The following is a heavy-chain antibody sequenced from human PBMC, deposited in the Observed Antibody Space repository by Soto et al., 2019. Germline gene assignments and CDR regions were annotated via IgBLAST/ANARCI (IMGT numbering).Heavy chain of an antibody. CDR3: AKDLGSGKPYYYYAMDV. D-gene: IGHD3-10*01. CDR1: GFIFSKYG. CDR2: ISYDGSNK. Sequence: QVQLVESGGGVVQPGRSLRLSCGASGFIFSKYGMHWVRQAPGKGPEWVAVISYDGSNKYYAESVKGRFIISRDKSENTLYLQMNSLRAEDTALYYCAKDLGSGKPYYYYAMDVWGQGTTVTVSS. V-gene: IGHV3-30*18. J-gene: IGHJ6*02.